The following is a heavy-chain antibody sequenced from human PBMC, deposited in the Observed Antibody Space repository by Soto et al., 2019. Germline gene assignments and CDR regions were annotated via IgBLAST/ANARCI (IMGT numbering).Heavy chain of an antibody. Sequence: GSLRLACTASGFTFSSYTLHWVRQAPGKGLEWVALISYDGSNKYYADSVKVRFTISRDNSKNTLYLQMNSLRPEDTALFYCARGPYDFWSGYIADAFDVWGQGTMVTVSS. V-gene: IGHV3-30-3*01. CDR1: GFTFSSYT. J-gene: IGHJ3*01. D-gene: IGHD3-3*01. CDR2: ISYDGSNK. CDR3: ARGPYDFWSGYIADAFDV.